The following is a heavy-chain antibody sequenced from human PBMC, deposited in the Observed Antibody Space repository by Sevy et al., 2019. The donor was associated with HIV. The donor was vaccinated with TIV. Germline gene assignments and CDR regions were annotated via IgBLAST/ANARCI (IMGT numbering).Heavy chain of an antibody. D-gene: IGHD3-22*01. Sequence: GGSLRLSCAVSGFTFSKAWMSWVHQAPGKGLEWVGRIKSITDGGTTDYAAPVKGRFTISRDDSKNMLYLQMNSLKTEDTAIYYCTTDDYYDSSGYHAAFDCWGQGTLVTVSS. V-gene: IGHV3-15*01. CDR2: IKSITDGGTT. CDR1: GFTFSKAW. CDR3: TTDDYYDSSGYHAAFDC. J-gene: IGHJ4*02.